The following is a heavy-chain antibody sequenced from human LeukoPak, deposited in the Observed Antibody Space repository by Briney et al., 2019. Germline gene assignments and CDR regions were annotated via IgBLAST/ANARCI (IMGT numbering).Heavy chain of an antibody. CDR3: AKDLTHFWSGYHD. CDR2: FSGGGGST. V-gene: IGHV3-23*01. D-gene: IGHD3-3*02. J-gene: IGHJ4*02. Sequence: GGSLRLSCAASGFTFSSYAMSWVRQAPGKGLEWVSVFSGGGGSTYYADSVKGRFTISRDNSKNTLYLQMNSLRAEDTAVYYCAKDLTHFWSGYHDWGQGTLVTVSS. CDR1: GFTFSSYA.